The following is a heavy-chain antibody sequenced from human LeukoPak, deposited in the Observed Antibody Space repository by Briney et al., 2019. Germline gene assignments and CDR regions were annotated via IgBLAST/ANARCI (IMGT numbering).Heavy chain of an antibody. V-gene: IGHV4-38-2*02. Sequence: SETLSLTCTVSNSSISSGFHWGWIRQPPGKGLEWIGSLYHGGSTYFNPSLKSRVTISVDTSKNQFSLKLSSVTAADTAVYYCARGYYYDSSGYRHDAFDIWGQGTMVTVSS. CDR3: ARGYYYDSSGYRHDAFDI. D-gene: IGHD3-22*01. CDR1: NSSISSGFH. J-gene: IGHJ3*02. CDR2: LYHGGST.